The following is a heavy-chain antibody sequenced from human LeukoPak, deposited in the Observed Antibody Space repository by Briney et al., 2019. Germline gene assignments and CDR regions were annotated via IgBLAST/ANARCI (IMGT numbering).Heavy chain of an antibody. D-gene: IGHD3-22*01. J-gene: IGHJ4*02. V-gene: IGHV4-61*02. CDR3: ARVTTGGYYNC. CDR2: IYTTGST. Sequence: SQTLSLTCTASGGSISSGTYYWTWIRQPAGKGLEWIGRIYTTGSTNYNPSLKSRVTMSTDTSKNQFSLKLGSVTAADTAVYYCARVTTGGYYNCWGQGTLVTVSS. CDR1: GGSISSGTYY.